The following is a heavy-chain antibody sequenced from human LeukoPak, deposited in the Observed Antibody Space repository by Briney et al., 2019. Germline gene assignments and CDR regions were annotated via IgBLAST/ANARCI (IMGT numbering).Heavy chain of an antibody. D-gene: IGHD3-10*01. CDR3: AKDTLTYGSGSYYFDY. CDR1: GFTFSSYG. CDR2: IWYDGSNK. Sequence: PGRSLRLSCAASGFTFSSYGMHWVRQAPGKGLEWVAVIWYDGSNKYYADSVKGRFTISRDNSKNTLYLQMNSLRAEDTAVYYCAKDTLTYGSGSYYFDYWGQGTLVTVSS. V-gene: IGHV3-33*06. J-gene: IGHJ4*02.